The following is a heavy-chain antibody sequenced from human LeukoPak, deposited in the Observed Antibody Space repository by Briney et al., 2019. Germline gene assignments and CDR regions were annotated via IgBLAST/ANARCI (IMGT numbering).Heavy chain of an antibody. D-gene: IGHD3-3*01. CDR2: IKYDGSAT. V-gene: IGHV3-74*01. J-gene: IGHJ4*02. CDR1: GFTFSDYW. Sequence: GGSLRLSCAASGFTFSDYWMHWIRQVPGKGLVWVSHIKYDGSATNYADSVKGRFTISRDNAKNTLYLQMNSLRAEDTAVYYCVSGSLQSGYNFDYWGQGALVTVSS. CDR3: VSGSLQSGYNFDY.